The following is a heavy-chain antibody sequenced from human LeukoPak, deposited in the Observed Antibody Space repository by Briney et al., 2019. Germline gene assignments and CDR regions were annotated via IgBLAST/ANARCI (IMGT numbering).Heavy chain of an antibody. V-gene: IGHV3-23*01. Sequence: GGSLRLSCAASGFTFSSYAMSWVRQAPGKGLEWVSAISGSGGSTYSADSVKGRFTISRDKSKNTLYLQMNSLRAEDTAVYYCARGWYYFDYWGQGTLVTVSS. CDR2: ISGSGGST. J-gene: IGHJ4*02. CDR3: ARGWYYFDY. D-gene: IGHD2-15*01. CDR1: GFTFSSYA.